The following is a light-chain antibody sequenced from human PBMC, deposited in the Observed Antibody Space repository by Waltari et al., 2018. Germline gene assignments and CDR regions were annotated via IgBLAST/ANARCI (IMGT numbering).Light chain of an antibody. J-gene: IGLJ3*02. CDR3: CSYTTASTVV. CDR1: SNDVGVFNY. V-gene: IGLV2-14*01. CDR2: EVI. Sequence: QSALTQPASVSGSPGQSITISCTGTSNDVGVFNYVSWYQQYPGKAPNLLIDEVINRPSGVPHRCSGSKSGNAASLTISGLPSEDGAAYYCCSYTTASTVVFGGGTKLTVL.